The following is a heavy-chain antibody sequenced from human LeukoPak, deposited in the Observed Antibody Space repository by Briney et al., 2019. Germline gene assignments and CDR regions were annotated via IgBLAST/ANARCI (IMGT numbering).Heavy chain of an antibody. CDR3: ARGYDCSSSSCYTLFDL. CDR2: INDSGST. CDR1: GESFSGYY. V-gene: IGHV4-34*01. J-gene: IGHJ4*02. Sequence: PSETLSLTCAIYGESFSGYYWSWIRQPSGKGLEWIGEINDSGSTNYNPSLKSRFTISVDTSKNQFSLKLSFVTAADTAVYYCARGYDCSSSSCYTLFDLWGQGTLVTVSS. D-gene: IGHD2-2*02.